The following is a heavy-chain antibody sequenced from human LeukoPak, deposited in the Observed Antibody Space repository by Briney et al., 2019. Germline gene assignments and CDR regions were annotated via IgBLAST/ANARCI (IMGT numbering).Heavy chain of an antibody. Sequence: GGSLRLSCAASGFTFSSYSMNWVRQAPGKGLEWVSYISSSSSTIYYADSVKGRSTISRDNAKNSLYLQMNSLRAEDTAVYYCARDMGELLYYYYYYMDVWGKGTTVTVSS. V-gene: IGHV3-48*01. D-gene: IGHD1-26*01. CDR1: GFTFSSYS. CDR3: ARDMGELLYYYYYYMDV. CDR2: ISSSSSTI. J-gene: IGHJ6*03.